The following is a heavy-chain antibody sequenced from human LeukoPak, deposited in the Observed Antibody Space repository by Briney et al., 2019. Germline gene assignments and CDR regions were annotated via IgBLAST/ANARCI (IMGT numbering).Heavy chain of an antibody. D-gene: IGHD5-18*01. CDR2: IIPILGIA. J-gene: IGHJ6*01. CDR1: GGTFSSYA. CDR3: ARVDTAMSYYYYGMDV. V-gene: IGHV1-69*04. Sequence: SVKLSCKAFGGTFSSYAISWVRQAPGQGLEWMGRIIPILGIANYAQKFQGRVTITADKSTSTAYMELSSLRSEDTAVYYCARVDTAMSYYYYGMDVWGQGTTVTVSS.